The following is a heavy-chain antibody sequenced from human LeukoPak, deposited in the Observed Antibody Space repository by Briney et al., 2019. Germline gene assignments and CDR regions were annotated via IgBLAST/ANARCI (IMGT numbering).Heavy chain of an antibody. CDR2: IIPIFGTA. CDR1: GGTFSSYA. J-gene: IGHJ4*02. CDR3: ARGPDGYFDY. D-gene: IGHD1-14*01. Sequence: GASVKVSCKASGGTFSSYAISWVRQAPGQGLEWMGGIIPIFGTANYAQKFRGRVTITADKSTRTAYMELSGLRSEDTAVYYRARGPDGYFDYWGQGTLVTVSS. V-gene: IGHV1-69*06.